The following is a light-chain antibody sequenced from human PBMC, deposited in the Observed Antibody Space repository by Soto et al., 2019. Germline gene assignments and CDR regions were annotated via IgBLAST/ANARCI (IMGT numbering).Light chain of an antibody. Sequence: QSALTQPASVSGSPGQSITISCTGTSSDVGGYNYVSWYQQHPGKAPKLMIYDVSNWPSGVSNRFSGSKSGNTASLTISGLQAEDEADYYCSSYTSSSTGVFGGGTK. CDR3: SSYTSSSTGV. CDR1: SSDVGGYNY. J-gene: IGLJ2*01. V-gene: IGLV2-14*01. CDR2: DVS.